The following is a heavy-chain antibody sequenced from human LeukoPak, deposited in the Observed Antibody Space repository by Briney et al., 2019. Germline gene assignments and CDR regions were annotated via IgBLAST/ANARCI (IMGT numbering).Heavy chain of an antibody. Sequence: GRSLRLSCAASGFTFSSYAMHWVRQAPGKGLEWVAVISYDGGNKYYADSVKGRFTISRDNSKNTLYLQMNSLRAEDTAVYYCARVQVEYYDFWSGTYFDYWGQGTLVTVSS. CDR1: GFTFSSYA. CDR3: ARVQVEYYDFWSGTYFDY. D-gene: IGHD3-3*01. V-gene: IGHV3-30-3*01. J-gene: IGHJ4*02. CDR2: ISYDGGNK.